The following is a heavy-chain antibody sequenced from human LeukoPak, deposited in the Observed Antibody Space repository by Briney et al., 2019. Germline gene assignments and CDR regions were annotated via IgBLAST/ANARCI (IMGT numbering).Heavy chain of an antibody. J-gene: IGHJ3*02. V-gene: IGHV4-39*07. D-gene: IGHD1-26*01. CDR2: IFYNGGP. CDR1: VDSISNSNYY. Sequence: SETLSLTCTAFVDSISNSNYYWGWVRQSPGRGLEWLGNIFYNGGPYYNPSFKSRVAISVDTSKNHFSLTLNAVTAADTAVYYCASYSGIYSAFEIWSQGTLVTVSS. CDR3: ASYSGIYSAFEI.